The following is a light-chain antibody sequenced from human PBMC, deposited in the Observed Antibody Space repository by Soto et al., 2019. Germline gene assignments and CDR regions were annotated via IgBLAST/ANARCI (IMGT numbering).Light chain of an antibody. CDR2: AAS. V-gene: IGKV1-6*01. Sequence: IQMTQSPSSLSASVGDRVTITCRASQSIGTYLHWYQQKPGKAPKLLIYAASNLQSGVPSRFSGSGSGTDFTLTISSLQPEDFATYHCLQDYNYPWTFGQGTKVDIK. CDR1: QSIGTY. CDR3: LQDYNYPWT. J-gene: IGKJ1*01.